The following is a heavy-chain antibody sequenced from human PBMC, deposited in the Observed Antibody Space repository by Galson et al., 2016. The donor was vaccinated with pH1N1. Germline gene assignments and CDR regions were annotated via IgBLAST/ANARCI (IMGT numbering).Heavy chain of an antibody. V-gene: IGHV3-72*01. CDR1: GFTFSDHY. CDR3: ARVISEWELGGCYFDY. J-gene: IGHJ4*02. Sequence: SLRLSCAASGFTFSDHYMDWVRQAPGKGLEWVGRTRNKANSYTTEYAASVKGRFTISRDDSTNSLYLQMNSLKTEDTAVYYCARVISEWELGGCYFDYWGQGTLVTVSS. CDR2: TRNKANSYTT. D-gene: IGHD1-26*01.